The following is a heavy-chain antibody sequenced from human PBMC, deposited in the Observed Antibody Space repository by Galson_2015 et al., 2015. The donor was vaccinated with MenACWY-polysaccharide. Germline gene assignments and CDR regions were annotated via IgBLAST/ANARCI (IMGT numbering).Heavy chain of an antibody. Sequence: SVKVSCKASGFTLTSSAVQWVRQARGQRLEWIGWIVVGSGKTKYAQKFQERVTITRYMSTSTAYMELRSLRSEDTAVYYCAASAQLQIPLVSYYGMDVWGQGTTVTVSS. J-gene: IGHJ6*02. V-gene: IGHV1-58*01. CDR1: GFTLTSSA. CDR3: AASAQLQIPLVSYYGMDV. CDR2: IVVGSGKT. D-gene: IGHD5-24*01.